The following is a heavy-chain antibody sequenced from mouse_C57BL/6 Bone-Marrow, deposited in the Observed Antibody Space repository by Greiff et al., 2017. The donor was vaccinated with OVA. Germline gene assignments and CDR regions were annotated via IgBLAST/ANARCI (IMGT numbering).Heavy chain of an antibody. J-gene: IGHJ3*01. CDR1: GFTFSNYW. V-gene: IGHV6-3*01. CDR2: IRLKSDNYAT. Sequence: EVKLLESGGGLVQPGGSMKLSCVASGFTFSNYWMNWVRQSPEKGLEWVAQIRLKSDNYATHYAESVKGRFTISRDDSKSSVYLQMNNLRAEDTGIYYCASNYLAWFAYWGQGTLVTVSA. CDR3: ASNYLAWFAY. D-gene: IGHD2-5*01.